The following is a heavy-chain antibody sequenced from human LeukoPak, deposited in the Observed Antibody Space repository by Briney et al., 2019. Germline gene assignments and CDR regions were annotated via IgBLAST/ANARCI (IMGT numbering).Heavy chain of an antibody. D-gene: IGHD1-26*01. CDR2: ISGSGGST. CDR3: AKHQSMGIVGATSFDY. CDR1: GFTFSSYA. V-gene: IGHV3-23*01. Sequence: GGSLRLSCAASGFTFSSYAMSWVRQAPGKGLEWVSAISGSGGSTYYADSVKGRFTISRDNSKNTLYLQMNSLRAEDTAVYYCAKHQSMGIVGATSFDYWGQGTPVTVSS. J-gene: IGHJ4*02.